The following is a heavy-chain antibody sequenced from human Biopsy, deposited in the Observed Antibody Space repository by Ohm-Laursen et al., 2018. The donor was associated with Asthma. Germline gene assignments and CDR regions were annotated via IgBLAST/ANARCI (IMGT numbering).Heavy chain of an antibody. CDR2: ISVYNGNT. CDR3: ARAVDYSRYYGIDV. J-gene: IGHJ6*02. D-gene: IGHD3-10*01. Sequence: ASVKASCKTSGYTFNRACITWVRQDPGQGIEWMGWISVYNGNTKVAQKLQDRVTMTTDTSTSTAYMELRSLRSYDTAVYFCARAVDYSRYYGIDVWGQETTVTVS. V-gene: IGHV1-18*01. CDR1: GYTFNRAC.